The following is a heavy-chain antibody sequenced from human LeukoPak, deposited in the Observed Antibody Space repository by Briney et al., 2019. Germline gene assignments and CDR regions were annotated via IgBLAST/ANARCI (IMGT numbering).Heavy chain of an antibody. V-gene: IGHV4-34*01. CDR3: ASAPYSGYFYFDY. Sequence: SETLSLTCAVYGGSFSGYYWSWIRQPPGKGLEWIGEINHSGSTNYNPSLKSRVTISVDTSKNQFSLKLSSVTAADTAVYYCASAPYSGYFYFDYWGQGTLVTVSS. D-gene: IGHD5-12*01. CDR1: GGSFSGYY. J-gene: IGHJ4*02. CDR2: INHSGST.